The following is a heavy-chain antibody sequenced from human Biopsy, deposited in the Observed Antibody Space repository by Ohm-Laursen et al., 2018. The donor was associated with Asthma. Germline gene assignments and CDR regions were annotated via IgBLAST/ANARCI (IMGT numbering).Heavy chain of an antibody. J-gene: IGHJ4*02. CDR1: GFSFSHHS. CDR2: ISGNSQYI. V-gene: IGHV3-21*01. Sequence: GSLRLSCSASGFSFSHHSMNWVHQAPGKGLEWVSCISGNSQYIYFADSVKGRFTISRDNAKNSLYLHMNDLSADDSGVYYCATDSSGWFWGPGTVVAVSS. CDR3: ATDSSGWF. D-gene: IGHD6-19*01.